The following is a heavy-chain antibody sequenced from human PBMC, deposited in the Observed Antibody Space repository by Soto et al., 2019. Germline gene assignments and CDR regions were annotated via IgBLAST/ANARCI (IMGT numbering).Heavy chain of an antibody. CDR3: AKAQTGNSYCSGGSCYSQRYGTYYGMDV. CDR1: GFTVSGSA. Sequence: GSLSLSCAASGFTVSGSAMHWVRQASGKGLEWVGRIRSKANSYATAYVASVKGRFTISRDDSKNTLYLQMNSLRAEDTAVYYCAKAQTGNSYCSGGSCYSQRYGTYYGMDVWGPGTTVTVSS. D-gene: IGHD2-15*01. CDR2: IRSKANSYAT. V-gene: IGHV3-73*01. J-gene: IGHJ6*02.